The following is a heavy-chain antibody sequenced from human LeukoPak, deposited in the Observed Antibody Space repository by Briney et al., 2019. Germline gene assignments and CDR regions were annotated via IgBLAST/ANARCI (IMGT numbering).Heavy chain of an antibody. V-gene: IGHV4-34*01. CDR2: INHSGST. Sequence: SETLSLTCAVYGGSFSGYYWSWIRQPPGKGLEWIGEINHSGSTNYNPSLKSRVTISVDTSKNQFSLKLSSVTAADTAVYYCARGRYYYGSGRNFDYWGQGTLDTVSS. J-gene: IGHJ4*02. CDR3: ARGRYYYGSGRNFDY. CDR1: GGSFSGYY. D-gene: IGHD3-10*01.